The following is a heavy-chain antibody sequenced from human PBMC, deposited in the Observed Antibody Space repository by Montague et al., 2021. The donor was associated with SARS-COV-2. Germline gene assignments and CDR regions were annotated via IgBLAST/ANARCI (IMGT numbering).Heavy chain of an antibody. CDR1: GGSISGYY. D-gene: IGHD2-8*01. Sequence: SETLSLTCTVSGGSISGYYWSWIRQPPGKGPEWIGYIYYSGSTKYNPFLESRVTVSVDRSKNQVSLKLSSVTAADTAVYYCARLLRSCTNGVCRTYYYYAMDVWGQGTTVTVSS. V-gene: IGHV4-59*01. CDR2: IYYSGST. CDR3: ARLLRSCTNGVCRTYYYYAMDV. J-gene: IGHJ6*02.